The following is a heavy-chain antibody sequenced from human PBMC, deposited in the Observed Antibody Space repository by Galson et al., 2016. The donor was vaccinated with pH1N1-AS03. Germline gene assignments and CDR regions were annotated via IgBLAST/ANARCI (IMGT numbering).Heavy chain of an antibody. V-gene: IGHV3-7*03. Sequence: SLRLSCAASGFTFNNYWMNWVRQAPGKGLEWVAHIKQDGSEKNYVDSVKGRFTISRDNAKNSLYLQMNSLRVEDTAVYYCARDFDDGYRADLGYWGQGTLVTVSS. CDR1: GFTFNNYW. J-gene: IGHJ4*02. D-gene: IGHD5-12*01. CDR2: IKQDGSEK. CDR3: ARDFDDGYRADLGY.